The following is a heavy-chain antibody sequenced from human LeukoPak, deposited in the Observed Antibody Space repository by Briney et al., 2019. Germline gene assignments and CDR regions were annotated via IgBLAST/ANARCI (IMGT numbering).Heavy chain of an antibody. CDR2: IYTSGST. V-gene: IGHV4-4*07. J-gene: IGHJ6*03. CDR1: GGCISSYY. D-gene: IGHD6-19*01. CDR3: ARAGSSPYYYYYMDV. Sequence: SETLSLTCTVSGGCISSYYWSWIRQPAGKGLEWIGRIYTSGSTNYNPSLKSRVTMSVDTSKNQFSLKLSSVTAADTAVYYCARAGSSPYYYYYMDVWGKGTTVTVSS.